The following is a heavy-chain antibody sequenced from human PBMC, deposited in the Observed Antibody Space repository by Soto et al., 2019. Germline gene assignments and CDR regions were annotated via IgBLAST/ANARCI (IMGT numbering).Heavy chain of an antibody. CDR3: ASVPLGAHLMEFYY. J-gene: IGHJ4*02. CDR1: GFTFSSYG. V-gene: IGHV3-33*01. CDR2: IWYDGSNK. Sequence: PGGSLRLSCAASGFTFSSYGMHWFRQAPGKGLEWVAVIWYDGSNKYYADSVKGRFTISRDNSKNTLYLQMNSLRAEDTVVYYCASVPLGAHLMEFYYWGQGTLVTVSS. D-gene: IGHD3-3*01.